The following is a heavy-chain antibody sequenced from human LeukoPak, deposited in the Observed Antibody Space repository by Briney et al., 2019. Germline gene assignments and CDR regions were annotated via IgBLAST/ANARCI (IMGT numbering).Heavy chain of an antibody. V-gene: IGHV3-30*18. CDR1: GFTFSNYG. D-gene: IGHD6-13*01. CDR3: AKDLTPLGGAAAAYYYYYGMDV. CDR2: ISYDGSNK. J-gene: IGHJ6*02. Sequence: GGSLRLSCAASGFTFSNYGMHWVRQAPGKGLEWVAVISYDGSNKYYADSVKGRFTISRDNSKNTPYLQMNSLRAEDTAVYYCAKDLTPLGGAAAAYYYYYGMDVWGQGTTVTVSS.